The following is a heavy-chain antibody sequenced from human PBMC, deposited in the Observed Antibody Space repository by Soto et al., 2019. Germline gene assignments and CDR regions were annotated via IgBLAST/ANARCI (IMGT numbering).Heavy chain of an antibody. CDR1: GGSISSSSYY. V-gene: IGHV4-39*01. D-gene: IGHD6-25*01. Sequence: SETLSLTCTVSGGSISSSSYYWGWIRQPPGKGLEWIGSIYYSGSTYYNPSLKSRVTISVDTSKNQFSLKLSSVTAADTAVYYCARHKQRLPQGYWGQGTLVTVSS. J-gene: IGHJ4*02. CDR2: IYYSGST. CDR3: ARHKQRLPQGY.